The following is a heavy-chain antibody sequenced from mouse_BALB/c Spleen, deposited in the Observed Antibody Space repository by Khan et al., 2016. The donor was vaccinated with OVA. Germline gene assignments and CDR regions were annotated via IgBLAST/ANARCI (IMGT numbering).Heavy chain of an antibody. J-gene: IGHJ4*01. D-gene: IGHD2-10*01. CDR2: IWSDGST. CDR1: GFSLTNYG. Sequence: QVQLKESGPGLVAPPQSLSITCTISGFSLTNYGVHWVRQPPGKGLEWLVVIWSDGSTTYNSALKSRLTISKDNSKSQVFLKMNSLQTDDTAMYFCARQPYYHYNIMDYWGQGTPVTVSS. V-gene: IGHV2-6-1*01. CDR3: ARQPYYHYNIMDY.